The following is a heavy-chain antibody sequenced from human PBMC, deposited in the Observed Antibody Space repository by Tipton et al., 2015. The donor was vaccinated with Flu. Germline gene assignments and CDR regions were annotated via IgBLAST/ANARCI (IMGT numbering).Heavy chain of an antibody. D-gene: IGHD3-10*01. Sequence: GASISSESYYWGWIRQPPGKGLEWIGNIYHSGSTNYNPSLKSRVTISLDRSKNQFSLNLSSVTAADTAVYYCARVGAVTMVRGLAFDAFDIWGLGTMVAVSS. CDR1: GASISSESYY. V-gene: IGHV4-39*07. CDR3: ARVGAVTMVRGLAFDAFDI. CDR2: IYHSGST. J-gene: IGHJ3*02.